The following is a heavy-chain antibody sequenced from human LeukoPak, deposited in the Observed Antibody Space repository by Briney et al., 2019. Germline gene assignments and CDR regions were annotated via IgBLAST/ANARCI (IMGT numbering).Heavy chain of an antibody. D-gene: IGHD6-13*01. J-gene: IGHJ5*02. CDR2: IIPIFGTA. CDR1: GGTFSSYA. Sequence: ASVKVSCKASGGTFSSYAISWVRQAPGQGLEWMGGIIPIFGTANYAQKFQGRVTITADKSTSTAYMELSSLRSEDTAVYYCARGRYSSSWPTNWFDPWGQGTLVTVSS. CDR3: ARGRYSSSWPTNWFDP. V-gene: IGHV1-69*06.